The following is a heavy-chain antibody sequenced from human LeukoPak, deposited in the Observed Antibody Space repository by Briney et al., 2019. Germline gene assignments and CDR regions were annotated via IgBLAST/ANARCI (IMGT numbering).Heavy chain of an antibody. D-gene: IGHD3-22*01. J-gene: IGHJ4*02. CDR2: ISYDGSNK. CDR3: AKDNDYDSSGYYDY. Sequence: GGSLRLSCAASGFTFSSYGMHWVRQAPGKGLEWVAVISYDGSNKYYADSVKGRFTISRDNSKNSLYLLMNSLGAEDMALYYCAKDNDYDSSGYYDYWGQGTLVTVSS. V-gene: IGHV3-30*18. CDR1: GFTFSSYG.